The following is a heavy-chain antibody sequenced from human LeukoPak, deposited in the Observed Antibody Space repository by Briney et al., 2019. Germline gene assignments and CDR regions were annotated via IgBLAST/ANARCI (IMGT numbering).Heavy chain of an antibody. CDR3: ARRSGGSSKMDY. J-gene: IGHJ4*02. CDR1: GGSISSGNYY. Sequence: SETLSLTCIVSGGSISSGNYYWGWIRQPPGKGLEWIGNIHYSGSTYYSPSLKSRVTISVDTPKNQFSLKLSSVTAADTAVYYCARRSGGSSKMDYWGQGTLVTVSS. D-gene: IGHD2-15*01. V-gene: IGHV4-39*01. CDR2: IHYSGST.